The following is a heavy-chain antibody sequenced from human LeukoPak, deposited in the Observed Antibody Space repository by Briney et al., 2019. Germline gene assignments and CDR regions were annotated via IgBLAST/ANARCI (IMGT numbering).Heavy chain of an antibody. Sequence: PGRSLRLSCAASGFTFSGYGMHWVRQAPGKGLEWVAVIWYDGSNNHYADSVKGRFTISRDNSKNMMYLQMNSLRAEDTAVYHCVNDNGNDFRNGNNWFDPWGQGSLVTVSS. D-gene: IGHD3-3*01. V-gene: IGHV3-33*06. J-gene: IGHJ5*02. CDR1: GFTFSGYG. CDR3: VNDNGNDFRNGNNWFDP. CDR2: IWYDGSNN.